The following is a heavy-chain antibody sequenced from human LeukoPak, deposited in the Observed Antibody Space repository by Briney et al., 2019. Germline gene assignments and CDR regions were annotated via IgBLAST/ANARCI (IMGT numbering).Heavy chain of an antibody. D-gene: IGHD3-9*01. CDR1: GFSLSTSGVG. CDR3: AHSSGVLRYFDCPFDY. J-gene: IGHJ4*02. V-gene: IGHV2-5*02. CDR2: IYWDDDK. Sequence: SGPTLVKPTQTLTLTCTFSGFSLSTSGVGVGWIRQPPGKALECLALIYWDDDKRYSPSLKSRLTITKDTSKNQVVLTMTNMDPVDTATYYCAHSSGVLRYFDCPFDYWGQGTLVTVSS.